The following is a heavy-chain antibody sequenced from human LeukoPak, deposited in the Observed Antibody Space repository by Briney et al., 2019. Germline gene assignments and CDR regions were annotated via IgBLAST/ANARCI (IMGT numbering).Heavy chain of an antibody. CDR3: ARDLRGYSGYVGWLVGGVSFDI. CDR1: SGSISSSSYY. V-gene: IGHV4-39*07. D-gene: IGHD5-12*01. CDR2: IYYSGST. J-gene: IGHJ3*02. Sequence: SETLSLTCTVSSGSISSSSYYWGWIRQPPGKGLEWIGSIYYSGSTYYNPSLKSRVTISVDTSKNQFSLKLSSVTAADTAVYYCARDLRGYSGYVGWLVGGVSFDIWGQGTMVTVSS.